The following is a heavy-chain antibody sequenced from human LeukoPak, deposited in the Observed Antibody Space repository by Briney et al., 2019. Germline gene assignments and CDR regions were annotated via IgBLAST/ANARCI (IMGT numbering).Heavy chain of an antibody. V-gene: IGHV1-2*02. Sequence: ASVKVSCKATGYTFTAYYMQWVRPAPGQGLEWIGWINPNSGGTNYAQKFQGRVTMTRDTSISTGYMELSRLRSDDTAVYYCTRDHCTRSSCYEDYYHGMDVWGQGTTVTVSS. CDR2: INPNSGGT. J-gene: IGHJ6*02. CDR3: TRDHCTRSSCYEDYYHGMDV. CDR1: GYTFTAYY. D-gene: IGHD2-2*01.